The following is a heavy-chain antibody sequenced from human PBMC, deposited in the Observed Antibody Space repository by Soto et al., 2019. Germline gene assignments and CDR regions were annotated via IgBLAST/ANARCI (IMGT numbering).Heavy chain of an antibody. V-gene: IGHV1-8*01. J-gene: IGHJ5*02. CDR3: AREMSAAGTGWFDP. D-gene: IGHD6-13*01. Sequence: QVQLVQSGAEVKKPGASVKVSCKASGYTFTSYDINWVRQATGQGLEWMGWMNPNSGNTGYAKKFQARFPMTRNTSTSTAYMELSSLRSEDTAVYYCAREMSAAGTGWFDPWGQGTLVTVSS. CDR2: MNPNSGNT. CDR1: GYTFTSYD.